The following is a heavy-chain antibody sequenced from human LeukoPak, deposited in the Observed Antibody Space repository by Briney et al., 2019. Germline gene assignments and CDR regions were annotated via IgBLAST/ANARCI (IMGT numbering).Heavy chain of an antibody. CDR1: GYTFTSYY. Sequence: ASVTVSCKASGYTFTSYYMHWVRQAPGQGLEWMGIINPSGGSTSYAQKFQGRVTMTRDTSTGTDYMELSSLRSEDTAVYYCASYCGGDCYSDAFDIWGQGTMVTVSS. D-gene: IGHD2-21*02. V-gene: IGHV1-46*01. CDR2: INPSGGST. J-gene: IGHJ3*02. CDR3: ASYCGGDCYSDAFDI.